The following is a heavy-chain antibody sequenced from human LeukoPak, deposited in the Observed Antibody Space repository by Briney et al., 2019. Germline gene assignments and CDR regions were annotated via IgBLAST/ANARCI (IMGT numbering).Heavy chain of an antibody. CDR3: ARSIAAARTYYFDY. V-gene: IGHV3-33*01. CDR2: IWYDGSNK. D-gene: IGHD6-13*01. Sequence: GGSLRLSCAASGFTFSSYGMHWVRQAPGKGLEWVAVIWYDGSNKYYADSVKGRFTISRDNSKNTLYLQMNSLRAEDTAVYYCARSIAAARTYYFDYWGQGTLVTDSS. J-gene: IGHJ4*02. CDR1: GFTFSSYG.